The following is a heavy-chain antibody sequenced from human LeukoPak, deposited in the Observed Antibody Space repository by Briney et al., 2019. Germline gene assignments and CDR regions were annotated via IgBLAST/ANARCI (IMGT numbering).Heavy chain of an antibody. CDR1: GYTFTSYG. J-gene: IGHJ5*02. D-gene: IGHD2-2*01. V-gene: IGHV1-18*01. CDR2: ISAYNGNT. CDR3: ARQVVPAAMDYLWFDP. Sequence: ASVKVSCKASGYTFTSYGISWVRQAPGQGLEWMGWISAYNGNTNYAQKLRGRVTMTTDTSTSTAYMELRSLRSDDTAVYYCARQVVPAAMDYLWFDPWGQGTLVTVSS.